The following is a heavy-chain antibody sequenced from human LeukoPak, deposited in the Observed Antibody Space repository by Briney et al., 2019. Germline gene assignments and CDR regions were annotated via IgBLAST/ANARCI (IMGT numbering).Heavy chain of an antibody. CDR2: IYPADSDT. CDR1: GYTFTDYW. V-gene: IGHV5-51*01. D-gene: IGHD2-21*02. CDR3: ARRCGGDCYHY. J-gene: IGHJ4*02. Sequence: GESLTISCKDSGYTFTDYWIGWVRQMPGKGLEWVGIIYPADSDTRYSPSFQGQVTISADKSISTAYLQWSSLKASDTAMYYCARRCGGDCYHYWGQGTLVTVSS.